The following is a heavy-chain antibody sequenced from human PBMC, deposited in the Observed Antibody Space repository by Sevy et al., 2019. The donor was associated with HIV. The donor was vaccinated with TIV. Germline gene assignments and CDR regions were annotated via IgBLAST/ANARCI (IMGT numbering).Heavy chain of an antibody. CDR2: ISDDGNNK. CDR1: GFTFSTYA. D-gene: IGHD3-22*01. V-gene: IGHV3-30*04. Sequence: GGSLRLSCAASGFTFSTYAMYWVCQAPGKGLEWVAVISDDGNNKDYADSVKGRFTVSRDNSKNTLYLQMNSLRADDTAVYYCAGHYYDSTGYYFPLDYWGQGTLVTVSS. CDR3: AGHYYDSTGYYFPLDY. J-gene: IGHJ4*02.